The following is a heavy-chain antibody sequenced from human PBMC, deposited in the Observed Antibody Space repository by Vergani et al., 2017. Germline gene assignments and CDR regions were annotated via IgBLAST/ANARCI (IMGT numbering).Heavy chain of an antibody. CDR1: GFSFSSYS. CDR2: ISGSSSYV. D-gene: IGHD2-8*01. CDR3: ARGLWDCTHIRCSPPSY. Sequence: VQLVESGGGLVHPGGSPRLSCAASGFSFSSYSMNWVRQAPGKGLEWVASISGSSSYVFYRDSVEGRFTITRDNAKKSVYLQMNSLRAEDTAMYFCARGLWDCTHIRCSPPSYWGQGTQVTVSS. V-gene: IGHV3-21*01. J-gene: IGHJ4*02.